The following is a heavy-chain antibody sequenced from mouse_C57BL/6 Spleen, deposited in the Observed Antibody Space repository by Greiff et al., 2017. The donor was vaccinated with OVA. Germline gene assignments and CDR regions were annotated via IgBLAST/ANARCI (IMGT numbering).Heavy chain of an antibody. CDR3: ARENGNFAWLAY. V-gene: IGHV1-52*01. J-gene: IGHJ3*01. Sequence: QVQLQQPGAELVRPGSSVKLSCKASGYTFTSYRMHWVKQRPIQGLEWIGNIDPSDSETHYNQKFKDKATLTVDKSSSTAYMQLSSLTSEDSAVYYCARENGNFAWLAYWGQGTLVTVSA. CDR1: GYTFTSYR. D-gene: IGHD2-1*01. CDR2: IDPSDSET.